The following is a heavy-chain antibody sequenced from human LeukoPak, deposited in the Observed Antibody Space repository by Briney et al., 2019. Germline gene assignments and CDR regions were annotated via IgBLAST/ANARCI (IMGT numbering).Heavy chain of an antibody. CDR2: MNPNSGNT. Sequence: ASVKVSCKASGYTFTSYDINWVRQATGQGLEWMGWMNPNSGNTGYAQKFQGRVTITRNTSISTAYMELSSLRSEDTAVYYCARKSTVTMGLNWFHPWGQGTLVTVSS. J-gene: IGHJ5*02. CDR1: GYTFTSYD. V-gene: IGHV1-8*03. CDR3: ARKSTVTMGLNWFHP. D-gene: IGHD4-17*01.